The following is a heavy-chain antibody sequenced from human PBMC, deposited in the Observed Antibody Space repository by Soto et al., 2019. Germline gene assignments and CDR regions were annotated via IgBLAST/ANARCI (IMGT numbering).Heavy chain of an antibody. Sequence: QLQLQESGSGLVKPSQTLSLTCAVSGGSISSGGYSWSWIRQPPGKGLEWIGYIYHSGSTYYNPSLQGRGTLSVDRFKNQFSLKVGSVAGADTAVYYCARDGGYDSSGYYYFDYWGQGTLVTVSS. V-gene: IGHV4-30-2*01. CDR1: GGSISSGGYS. J-gene: IGHJ4*02. CDR3: ARDGGYDSSGYYYFDY. CDR2: IYHSGST. D-gene: IGHD3-22*01.